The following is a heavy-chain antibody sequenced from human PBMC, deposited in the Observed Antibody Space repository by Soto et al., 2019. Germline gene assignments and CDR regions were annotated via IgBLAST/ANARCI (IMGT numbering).Heavy chain of an antibody. Sequence: GGSLRLSCAASGFIFSSFGIHWVRQAPGKGLEWVTLISHDGRNSNYAESVRGRFTISRDNSRNTLYLQMNSLRAEDTAVYYCAKESAYFAPGTWLSHYYYAMDVWGQRTTVTVSS. CDR3: AKESAYFAPGTWLSHYYYAMDV. CDR1: GFIFSSFG. D-gene: IGHD3-10*01. J-gene: IGHJ6*02. CDR2: ISHDGRNS. V-gene: IGHV3-30*18.